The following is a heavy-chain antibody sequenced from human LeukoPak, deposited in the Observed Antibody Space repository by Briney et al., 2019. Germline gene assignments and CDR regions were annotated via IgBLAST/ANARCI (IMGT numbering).Heavy chain of an antibody. Sequence: SETLSLTCTVSGGSISSSSYYWGWIRQPPGKGLEWIGSIYYSGSTYYNPSLKSRVTISVDTSKNQFSLKLSSVTAADTAVHYCARGRGEAAPINWFDPWGQGTLVTVSS. V-gene: IGHV4-39*07. D-gene: IGHD6-6*01. CDR1: GGSISSSSYY. CDR3: ARGRGEAAPINWFDP. J-gene: IGHJ5*02. CDR2: IYYSGST.